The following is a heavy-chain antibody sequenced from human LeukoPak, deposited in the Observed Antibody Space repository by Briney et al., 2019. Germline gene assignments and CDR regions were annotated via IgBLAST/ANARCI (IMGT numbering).Heavy chain of an antibody. CDR3: ARAKYYDFSSGYMTYYFDS. CDR1: GGSISSSSYY. V-gene: IGHV4-39*07. D-gene: IGHD3-3*01. CDR2: IYYSGST. Sequence: SETLSLTCTVSGGSISSSSYYWGWIRQPPGKGLEWIGSIYYSGSTYYNPSLKSRVTISVDTSKNQFSLYLSSVTAADTALYYCARAKYYDFSSGYMTYYFDSWGQGALVTVS. J-gene: IGHJ4*02.